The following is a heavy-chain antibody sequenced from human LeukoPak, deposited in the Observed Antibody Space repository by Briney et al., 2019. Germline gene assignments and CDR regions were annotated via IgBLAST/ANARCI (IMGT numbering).Heavy chain of an antibody. CDR2: ISAYNGNT. CDR3: ARASSGRFYFDWLSLSDAPPNYFDY. Sequence: GASVKVSCKASGYTFTSYGISWVRQAPGQGLEWMGWISAYNGNTNYAQKLQGRVTMTTDTSTSTAYMELRSLRSDDTAVYYCARASSGRFYFDWLSLSDAPPNYFDYWGQGTLVTVSS. D-gene: IGHD3-9*01. CDR1: GYTFTSYG. J-gene: IGHJ4*02. V-gene: IGHV1-18*01.